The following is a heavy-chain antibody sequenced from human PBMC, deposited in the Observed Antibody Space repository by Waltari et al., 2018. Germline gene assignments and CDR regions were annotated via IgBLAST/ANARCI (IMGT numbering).Heavy chain of an antibody. CDR1: GFGFRNNA. CDR2: RVGNGEYT. V-gene: IGHV3-23*01. Sequence: EVQLMESGGKVMQPGGSLRVPCEASGFGFRNNAGCWVRQAPGKGWEWISRRVGNGEYTSYTEPVKGRFTIYRDKSKDTLDLQMNSLRADDTAVYFCVKYGFGGVLSHWGQGTLVTV. CDR3: VKYGFGGVLSH. J-gene: IGHJ4*02. D-gene: IGHD3-16*01.